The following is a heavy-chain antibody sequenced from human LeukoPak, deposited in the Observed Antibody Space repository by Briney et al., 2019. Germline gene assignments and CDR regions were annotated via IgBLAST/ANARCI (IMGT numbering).Heavy chain of an antibody. Sequence: PSETLSLTCTFSGGSITSSSHYWGWVRQPPGKGLEWIGNIYHSGSTYYNPSLESRVTISVDTSKNQLSLRLSSVTAADTAVYHCARRLCGLYYGSGGVDSWGQGTLVTVSS. D-gene: IGHD3-10*01. CDR3: ARRLCGLYYGSGGVDS. CDR1: GGSITSSSHY. J-gene: IGHJ4*02. V-gene: IGHV4-39*01. CDR2: IYHSGST.